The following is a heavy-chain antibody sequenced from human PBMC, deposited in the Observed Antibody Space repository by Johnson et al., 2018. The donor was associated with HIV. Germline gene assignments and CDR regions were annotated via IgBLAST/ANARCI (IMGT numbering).Heavy chain of an antibody. V-gene: IGHV3-33*06. Sequence: QVQLVESGGGVVQPGRSLRLSCAASGFTFSSYGMHWVRQAPGKGLEWVAVIWYDGSNKYYADSVKGRFTISRDNSKNTLYLQMNSLRAEDTAVYYCAKASNYYDSSGYYHDAFDIWGQGTMVTVSS. CDR3: AKASNYYDSSGYYHDAFDI. CDR1: GFTFSSYG. CDR2: IWYDGSNK. D-gene: IGHD3-22*01. J-gene: IGHJ3*02.